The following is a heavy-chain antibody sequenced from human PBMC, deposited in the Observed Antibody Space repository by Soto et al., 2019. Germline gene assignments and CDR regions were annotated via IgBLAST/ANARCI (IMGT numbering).Heavy chain of an antibody. CDR2: IKQDGSEK. V-gene: IGHV3-7*03. D-gene: IGHD3-3*01. Sequence: GGSLRLSCAASGFTFSSYWMSWVRQAPGKGLEWVANIKQDGSEKYYVDSVKGRFTISRDNAKNSLYLQMNSLRAEDTAVYYCARVRRSGHNYYYYMDVWGKGTTVTVSS. J-gene: IGHJ6*03. CDR1: GFTFSSYW. CDR3: ARVRRSGHNYYYYMDV.